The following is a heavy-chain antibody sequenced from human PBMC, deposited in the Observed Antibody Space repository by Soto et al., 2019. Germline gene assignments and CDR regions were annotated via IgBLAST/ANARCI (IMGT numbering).Heavy chain of an antibody. J-gene: IGHJ4*02. Sequence: EVQLVESGGGLVQPGGSLRLSCVASGFTFITSFMGWVRQARGKGLEWVANINQDGGGTYYVDSVEGRFTISRDNAKDSLYLQMNSLRGEDTAVYYCARYFRGSGRYFFDYWGQGTLVTVSS. CDR1: GFTFITSF. CDR3: ARYFRGSGRYFFDY. CDR2: INQDGGGT. D-gene: IGHD6-19*01. V-gene: IGHV3-7*03.